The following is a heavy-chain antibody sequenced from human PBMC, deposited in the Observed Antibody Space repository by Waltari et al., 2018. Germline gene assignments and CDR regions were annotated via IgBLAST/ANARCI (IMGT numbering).Heavy chain of an antibody. CDR2: TNHSGST. Sequence: QVQLQQWGAGLLKPSETLTLTCAVYGGSFSGYYWSWNRQPPGKGREWIGETNHSGSTNYNPSLKSRVTISVDTSKNQFSLKLSSVTAADTAVYYCARGLGITMPNWGQGTLVTVSS. CDR3: ARGLGITMPN. D-gene: IGHD3-10*01. V-gene: IGHV4-34*01. CDR1: GGSFSGYY. J-gene: IGHJ4*02.